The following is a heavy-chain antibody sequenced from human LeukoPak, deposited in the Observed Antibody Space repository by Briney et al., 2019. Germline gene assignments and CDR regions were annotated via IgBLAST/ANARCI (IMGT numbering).Heavy chain of an antibody. CDR1: GFILSSYS. Sequence: PGGSLRLSCVASGFILSSYSMNWVRQAPGKGLEWVSYIRSSSSTIYYADSVKGRFTISRDNAKNSLYLEMNSLRVEDTAVYYCARDRYGDYAIDYWGQGTLVTVSS. J-gene: IGHJ4*02. V-gene: IGHV3-48*04. CDR2: IRSSSSTI. CDR3: ARDRYGDYAIDY. D-gene: IGHD4-17*01.